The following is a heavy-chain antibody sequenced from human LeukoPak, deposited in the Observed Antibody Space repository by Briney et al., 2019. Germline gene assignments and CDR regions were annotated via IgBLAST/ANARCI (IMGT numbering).Heavy chain of an antibody. CDR1: GGSFSGYY. CDR3: ARSRGSSSSPDYFDY. J-gene: IGHJ4*02. D-gene: IGHD6-6*01. Sequence: SETLSLTCAVYGGSFSGYYWSWIRQPPGKGLEWIGEINHSGSTNYNPSLKSRVTISVDTSKNQSSLKLSSVTAADTAVYYCARSRGSSSSPDYFDYWGQGTLVTVSS. V-gene: IGHV4-34*01. CDR2: INHSGST.